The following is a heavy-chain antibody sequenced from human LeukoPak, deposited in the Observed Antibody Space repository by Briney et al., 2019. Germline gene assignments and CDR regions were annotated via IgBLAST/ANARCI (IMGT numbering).Heavy chain of an antibody. CDR1: GYTFTCYY. Sequence: ASVRVSCKASGYTFTCYYRHWVRQAPGQGLEWMGWINPNSGGTNYAQKFQGRVTMTRDTSISTAYMELTRLRSDDTAVYYCARDNGDYWFDYWGQGTLVTVSS. V-gene: IGHV1-2*02. CDR3: ARDNGDYWFDY. CDR2: INPNSGGT. J-gene: IGHJ4*02. D-gene: IGHD4-17*01.